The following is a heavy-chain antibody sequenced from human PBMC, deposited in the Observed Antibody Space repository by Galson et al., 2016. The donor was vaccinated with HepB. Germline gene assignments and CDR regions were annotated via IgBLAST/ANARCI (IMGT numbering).Heavy chain of an antibody. Sequence: SETLSLTCSVSGGSINSSSFYWGWIRQSPGRGLEWIGTLYFGANTYYNPSLKSRVTISVDTSNNQFSLKLTSVTAEDTAIYYCASKGKEWLVHGYFDYWGQGTLATFSS. CDR1: GGSINSSSFY. J-gene: IGHJ4*02. CDR3: ASKGKEWLVHGYFDY. D-gene: IGHD6-19*01. V-gene: IGHV4-39*01. CDR2: LYFGANT.